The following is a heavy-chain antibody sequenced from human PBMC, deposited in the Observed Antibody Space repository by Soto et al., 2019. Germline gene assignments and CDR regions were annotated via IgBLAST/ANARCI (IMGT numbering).Heavy chain of an antibody. CDR2: IYPLDSET. V-gene: IGHV5-51*01. J-gene: IGHJ6*02. CDR1: GYSFTSYW. CDR3: ARFGNDYYDSSGYYFGV. D-gene: IGHD3-22*01. Sequence: XDSLTISCKGSGYSFTSYWIGWVRQMPGKGLEWMGIIYPLDSETRYSPSFQGQVTISADTSISTAYLQWSSLKASDTAMYYCARFGNDYYDSSGYYFGVWGQGTTVTVPS.